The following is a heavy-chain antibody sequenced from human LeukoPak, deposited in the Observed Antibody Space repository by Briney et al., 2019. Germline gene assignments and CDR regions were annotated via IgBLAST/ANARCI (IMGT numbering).Heavy chain of an antibody. J-gene: IGHJ3*02. CDR3: ARIKCSTSCYKVSKAFDI. Sequence: SETLSLTCAVYGGSFSGYYWSWIRQPPGKGLEWIGEINHSGSTNYNPSLKSRVTISVDTSKNQFSLKLSSVTAADTAVYYCARIKCSTSCYKVSKAFDIWGQGTMVTVSS. CDR1: GGSFSGYY. D-gene: IGHD2-2*02. V-gene: IGHV4-34*01. CDR2: INHSGST.